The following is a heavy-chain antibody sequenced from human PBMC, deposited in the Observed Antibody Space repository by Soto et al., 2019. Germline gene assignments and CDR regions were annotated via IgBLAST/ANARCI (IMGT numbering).Heavy chain of an antibody. D-gene: IGHD6-19*01. V-gene: IGHV1-18*01. J-gene: IGHJ6*02. CDR2: ISAYNGNT. CDR3: ARGTWAVGPAYYYGMDV. Sequence: QVQLVQSGAEVKKPGASVKVSCKASGYTFTSYGISWVRQAPGQGLEWMGWISAYNGNTNYAQKLQGRVTMTTDTATSTAYMELRSLRSDDTAVYYCARGTWAVGPAYYYGMDVWGQGTTVTVSS. CDR1: GYTFTSYG.